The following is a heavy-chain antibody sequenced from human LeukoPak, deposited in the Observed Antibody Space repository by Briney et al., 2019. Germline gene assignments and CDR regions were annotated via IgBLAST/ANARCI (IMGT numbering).Heavy chain of an antibody. CDR2: IYYSGST. D-gene: IGHD2-15*01. J-gene: IGHJ4*02. CDR1: GVSISSYY. CDR3: ARNHCSVRSCSPDY. V-gene: IGHV4-59*01. Sequence: SETLSLTCTVSGVSISSYYWSWIRQPPGKGLEWVGYIYYSGSTNYNTSLKSRVTISVDTSKNQFSLKLSSVTAADTAVYYCARNHCSVRSCSPDYWGQRTLVTVSS.